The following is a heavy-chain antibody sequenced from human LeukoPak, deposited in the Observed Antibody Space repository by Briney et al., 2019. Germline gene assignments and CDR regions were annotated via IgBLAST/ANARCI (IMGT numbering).Heavy chain of an antibody. J-gene: IGHJ4*02. CDR1: GYTFTSYG. Sequence: ASVKVSCKTSGYTFTSYGISWVRQAPGQGLEWMGWISAYNGNTNYAQKLQGRVTMTTDESTSTAYMELSSLRSEDTAVYYCASAGSSNLRCAYWGQGTLVTVSS. V-gene: IGHV1-18*01. D-gene: IGHD2-15*01. CDR2: ISAYNGNT. CDR3: ASAGSSNLRCAY.